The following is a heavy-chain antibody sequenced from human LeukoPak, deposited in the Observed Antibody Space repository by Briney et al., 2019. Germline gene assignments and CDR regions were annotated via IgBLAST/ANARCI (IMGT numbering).Heavy chain of an antibody. J-gene: IGHJ4*02. CDR2: INPTGSST. CDR1: GYTLTNYY. D-gene: IGHD2-8*02. V-gene: IGHV1-46*01. Sequence: GASVKVSCKASGYTLTNYYMHWVRQAPGQGLEWMGLINPTGSSTNYAQKFRGRVTMTRDTSTSTVYMELSSLRSEDTAVYNCAREESGGYFDYWGQGTLVTVSS. CDR3: AREESGGYFDY.